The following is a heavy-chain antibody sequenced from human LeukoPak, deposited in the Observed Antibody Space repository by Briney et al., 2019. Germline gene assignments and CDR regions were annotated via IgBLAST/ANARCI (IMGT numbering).Heavy chain of an antibody. CDR3: ASRRLGYCSGGSCYMFLFDY. CDR2: INHSGST. CDR1: GGSFSGYY. V-gene: IGHV4-34*01. D-gene: IGHD2-15*01. J-gene: IGHJ4*02. Sequence: SETLSLNCAVYGGSFSGYYWSWIRQPPGKGLEWIGEINHSGSTNYNPSLKSRVTISVDTSKNQFSLKLSSVTAADTAVYYCASRRLGYCSGGSCYMFLFDYWGQGTLVTVSS.